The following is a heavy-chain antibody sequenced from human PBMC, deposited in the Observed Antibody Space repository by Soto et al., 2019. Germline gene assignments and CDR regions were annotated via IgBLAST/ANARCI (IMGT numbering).Heavy chain of an antibody. CDR3: GKDGAVSDYTYLDY. J-gene: IGHJ4*02. D-gene: IGHD4-17*01. Sequence: EVQLVESGGVVVQPGGSLRLSCAASGFTFDDYSMHWVRQAPGKGLEWVSLISWDGRSTYYADSVEGRFTISRDNSKNSLYLQMTSLTTEDTAFYYCGKDGAVSDYTYLDYWGQGALVTFSS. CDR1: GFTFDDYS. V-gene: IGHV3-43*01. CDR2: ISWDGRST.